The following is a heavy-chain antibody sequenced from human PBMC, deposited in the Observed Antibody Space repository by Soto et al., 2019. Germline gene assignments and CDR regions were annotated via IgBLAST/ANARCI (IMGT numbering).Heavy chain of an antibody. Sequence: SETLSLTCTVSGGSVSSGGYYWSWIRQHPGKGLEWIGYIYYSRSTYYNPSLKSRVTISVDTSKNQFSLKLSSVTAADTAVYYCARGFAGYNSERHFDYWGQGTLVTVSS. CDR2: IYYSRST. CDR1: GGSVSSGGYY. D-gene: IGHD5-12*01. V-gene: IGHV4-31*03. CDR3: ARGFAGYNSERHFDY. J-gene: IGHJ4*02.